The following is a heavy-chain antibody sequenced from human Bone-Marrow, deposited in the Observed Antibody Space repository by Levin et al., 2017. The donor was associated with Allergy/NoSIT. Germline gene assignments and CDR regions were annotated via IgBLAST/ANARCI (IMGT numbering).Heavy chain of an antibody. D-gene: IGHD5-12*01. J-gene: IGHJ4*02. CDR2: ISSNGAST. V-gene: IGHV3-64D*06. Sequence: PGGSLRLSCSASGFTFSYYAIHWVRQAPGKGLEYVSAISSNGASTYYADSVKGRFTISRDNSKKTLYLQMSSLRAEDTAVYYCVKTGRGYSGSLDYFDYWGQGTPVTVSS. CDR1: GFTFSYYA. CDR3: VKTGRGYSGSLDYFDY.